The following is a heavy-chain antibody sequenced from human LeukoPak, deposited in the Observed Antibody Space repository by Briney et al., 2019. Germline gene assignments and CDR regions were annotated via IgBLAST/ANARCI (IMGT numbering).Heavy chain of an antibody. V-gene: IGHV4-59*01. CDR3: ARTQVPDYGDYVDAFDI. J-gene: IGHJ3*02. CDR1: GDPISSYY. Sequence: PSETLSLTCTVSGDPISSYYWSWIREPPGKGLEWIGYIYYSGITNYNPSLKSRVTISVDTSKNQFSLKLRSVTAADTAVYYCARTQVPDYGDYVDAFDIWGQGTMVSVSS. CDR2: IYYSGIT. D-gene: IGHD4-17*01.